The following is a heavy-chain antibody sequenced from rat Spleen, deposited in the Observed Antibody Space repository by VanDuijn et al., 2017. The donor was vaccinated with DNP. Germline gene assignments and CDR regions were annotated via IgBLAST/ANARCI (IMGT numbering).Heavy chain of an antibody. CDR3: ASVTD. D-gene: IGHD5-1*01. J-gene: IGHJ2*01. V-gene: IGHV5-46*01. CDR1: GFTFSSFP. CDR2: ISPSGGST. Sequence: EVQLVESGGGLVQPGRSLKLSCTASGFTFSSFPMAWVRQAPTKGLEWVASISPSGGSTYYRDSVKGRFTISRDNAKSTLYLQMDSLRSEDTATYYCASVTDWGQGVMVTVSS.